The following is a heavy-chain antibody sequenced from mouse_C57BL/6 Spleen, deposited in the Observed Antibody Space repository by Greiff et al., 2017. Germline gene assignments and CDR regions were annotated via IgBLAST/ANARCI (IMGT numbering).Heavy chain of an antibody. CDR2: INPSNGGT. Sequence: QVQLQQPGTELVKPGASVKLSCKASGYTFTSYWMPWVKQRPGQGLEWIGNINPSNGGTNYNEKFKSKATMTLDKSSSTAYMQLSILTSEDSAVYYCARAHYYGRGAMDYWGQGTSVTVSS. CDR1: GYTFTSYW. J-gene: IGHJ4*01. CDR3: ARAHYYGRGAMDY. V-gene: IGHV1-53*01. D-gene: IGHD1-1*01.